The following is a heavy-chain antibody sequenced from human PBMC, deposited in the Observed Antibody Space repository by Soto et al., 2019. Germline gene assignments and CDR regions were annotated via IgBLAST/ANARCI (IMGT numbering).Heavy chain of an antibody. D-gene: IGHD3-9*01. J-gene: IGHJ5*02. CDR1: GYTFTSYA. V-gene: IGHV1-3*01. CDR2: INAGNGNT. CDR3: ARDPRYYDILTGYYTGNWFDP. Sequence: ASVKVSCKASGYTFTSYAMHWVRQAPGQRLEWMGWINAGNGNTKYSQKFQGRVTITRDTSASTAYMELSSLRSEDTAVYYCARDPRYYDILTGYYTGNWFDPWGQGTLVTVSS.